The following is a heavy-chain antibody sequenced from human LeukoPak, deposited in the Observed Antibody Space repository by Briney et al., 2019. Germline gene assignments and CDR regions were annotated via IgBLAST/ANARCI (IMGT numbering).Heavy chain of an antibody. CDR3: ARDVMYAFDS. D-gene: IGHD2-8*01. Sequence: VASVKVSCKAFGYSFTRNGISWVRQAPGQGLEWMGWISTNSGNTNYAQNLQVRVTITTDTSASTAYMDLRSLSSDDTAVYYCARDVMYAFDSWGQGTLVTVSS. CDR2: ISTNSGNT. J-gene: IGHJ5*01. CDR1: GYSFTRNG. V-gene: IGHV1-18*04.